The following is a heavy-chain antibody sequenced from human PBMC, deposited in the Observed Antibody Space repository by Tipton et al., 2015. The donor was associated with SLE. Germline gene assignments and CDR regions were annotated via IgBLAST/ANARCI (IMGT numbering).Heavy chain of an antibody. CDR3: ARDDRVVVVPAAMGFLYGMDV. CDR1: GGSFSGYY. CDR2: INHSGST. J-gene: IGHJ6*02. Sequence: TLSLTCAVYGGSFSGYYWSWIRQPPGKGLEWIGEINHSGSTNYNPSLKSRVTISVDTSKNQFPLKLSSVTAADTAVYYCARDDRVVVVPAAMGFLYGMDVWGQGTTVTVSS. V-gene: IGHV4-34*01. D-gene: IGHD2-2*01.